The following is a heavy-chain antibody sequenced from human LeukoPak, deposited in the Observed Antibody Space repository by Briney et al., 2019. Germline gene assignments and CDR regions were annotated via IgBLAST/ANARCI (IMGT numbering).Heavy chain of an antibody. J-gene: IGHJ4*02. V-gene: IGHV3-11*01. Sequence: GGSLRLSCAASGFTFSDYYMSWIRQAPGKGLEWLSYISRSGSTIYYADSVKGRFTISRDNAKNSLYLQMNSLRAEDTAVYYCARSGDYYDTSGYLFDYWGQGTLVTVSS. D-gene: IGHD3-22*01. CDR2: ISRSGSTI. CDR1: GFTFSDYY. CDR3: ARSGDYYDTSGYLFDY.